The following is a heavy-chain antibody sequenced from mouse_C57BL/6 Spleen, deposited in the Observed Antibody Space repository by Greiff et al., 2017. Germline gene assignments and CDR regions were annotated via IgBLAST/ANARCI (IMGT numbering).Heavy chain of an antibody. CDR3: ARWGTTVVEGDYYAMDY. Sequence: VQLQQSGAELVKPGASVKISCKASGYAFSSYWMNWVKQRPGKGLEWIGQIYPGDGDTNYNGKFKGKATLTAAKSSSTAYMQLSSLTSEDSAVYFCARWGTTVVEGDYYAMDYWGQGTSVTVSS. CDR2: IYPGDGDT. D-gene: IGHD1-1*01. V-gene: IGHV1-80*01. J-gene: IGHJ4*01. CDR1: GYAFSSYW.